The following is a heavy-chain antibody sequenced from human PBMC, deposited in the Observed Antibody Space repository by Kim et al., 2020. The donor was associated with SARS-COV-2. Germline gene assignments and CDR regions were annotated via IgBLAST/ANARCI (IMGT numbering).Heavy chain of an antibody. J-gene: IGHJ6*02. D-gene: IGHD3-22*01. CDR1: GFTFSSYS. Sequence: GGSLRLSCAASGFTFSSYSMNWVRQAPGKGLEWVSSISSSSSYIYYADSVKGRFTISRDNAKNSLYLQMNSLRAEDTAVYYCARDRDDYDSSGEPLYYYGMDVWGQGTTVTVSS. CDR2: ISSSSSYI. V-gene: IGHV3-21*01. CDR3: ARDRDDYDSSGEPLYYYGMDV.